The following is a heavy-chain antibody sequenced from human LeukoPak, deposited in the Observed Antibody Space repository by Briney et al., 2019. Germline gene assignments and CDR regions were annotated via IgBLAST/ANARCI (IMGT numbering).Heavy chain of an antibody. CDR3: ARSYAHDY. Sequence: SESLSLTCAVYGGSFSGDYWSWIRQPPGKGLEWIGEINHSGSTNYNPSLKSRVTISVDTSKNQFSLKLSSVTAADTAVYYCARSYAHDYWGQGTLVTVSS. CDR2: INHSGST. CDR1: GGSFSGDY. V-gene: IGHV4-34*01. J-gene: IGHJ4*02. D-gene: IGHD2-2*01.